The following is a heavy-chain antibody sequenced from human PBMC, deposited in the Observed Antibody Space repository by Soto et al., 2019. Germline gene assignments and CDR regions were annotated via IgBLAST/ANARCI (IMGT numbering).Heavy chain of an antibody. V-gene: IGHV1-46*01. Sequence: QVQLVQSGAEVKKPGASVKVSCKASGYTFTSYYMHWVRQAPGQGLEWMGIINPSGGSTSYAQKFQGRVTMTRDTSTNTVYMELSSLRSEDTAVYYCARGAYCGGDRRTTHVDNYGMDVWGQGTTVTVSS. D-gene: IGHD2-21*02. J-gene: IGHJ6*02. CDR3: ARGAYCGGDRRTTHVDNYGMDV. CDR1: GYTFTSYY. CDR2: INPSGGST.